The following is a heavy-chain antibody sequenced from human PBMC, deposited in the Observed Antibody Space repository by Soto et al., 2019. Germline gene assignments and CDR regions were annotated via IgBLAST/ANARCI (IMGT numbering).Heavy chain of an antibody. CDR1: GFTFSSSA. V-gene: IGHV3-23*01. J-gene: IGHJ4*02. Sequence: GGSLRLSCAVSGFTFSSSAMAWVRQAPGKGLEWVSGISGSGALTYYADSVKGRFTISRDNSKNTLYLQMNSLRAEDTAVYYCAKRPASGAYYFDNWGQGTLVTVSS. CDR2: ISGSGALT. CDR3: AKRPASGAYYFDN. D-gene: IGHD4-17*01.